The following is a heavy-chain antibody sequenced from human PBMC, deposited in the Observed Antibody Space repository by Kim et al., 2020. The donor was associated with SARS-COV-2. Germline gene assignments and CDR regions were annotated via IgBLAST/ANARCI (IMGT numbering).Heavy chain of an antibody. CDR3: IKRQDSGNAHWVGGH. Sequence: GGSLGLSCAASGFTFSDYAMNWVRQTPGEGLAWVASINIAGGTDYADSVRGRFTISRDNSKNTLYLQMNSVRAEDTALYYCIKRQDSGNAHWVGGHWGQG. V-gene: IGHV3-23*01. J-gene: IGHJ1*01. CDR1: GFTFSDYA. CDR2: INIAGGT. D-gene: IGHD1-26*01.